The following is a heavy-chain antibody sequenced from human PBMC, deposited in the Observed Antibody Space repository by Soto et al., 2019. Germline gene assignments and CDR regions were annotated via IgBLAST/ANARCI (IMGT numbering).Heavy chain of an antibody. CDR1: GYTLTELS. CDR3: ATAEYYYDSSGYYC. D-gene: IGHD3-22*01. V-gene: IGHV1-24*01. Sequence: ASVKVSCKVSGYTLTELSMHWVRQAPGKGREWMGGFDPEDGETIYAQKFQGRVTMTEDTSTDTAYMELSSLRSEDTAVYYCATAEYYYDSSGYYCWGQGTLVTVSS. CDR2: FDPEDGET. J-gene: IGHJ4*02.